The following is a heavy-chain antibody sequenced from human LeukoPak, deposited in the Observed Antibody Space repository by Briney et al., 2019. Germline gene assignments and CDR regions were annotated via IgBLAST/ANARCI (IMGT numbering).Heavy chain of an antibody. J-gene: IGHJ4*02. Sequence: FGPALVKPTQTLTLTCTFSGFSLSTSGMRVSWIRQPPGKALEWLARIDWDDDKFYSTSLKTRLTISKDTSKNQVVLTMTNMDPVDTATYYCAREVGETANYFDYWGQGTLVTVSS. D-gene: IGHD3-10*01. CDR3: AREVGETANYFDY. CDR2: IDWDDDK. V-gene: IGHV2-70*04. CDR1: GFSLSTSGMR.